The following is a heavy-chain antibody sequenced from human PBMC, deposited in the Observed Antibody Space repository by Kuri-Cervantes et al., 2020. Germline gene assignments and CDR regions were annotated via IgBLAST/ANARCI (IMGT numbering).Heavy chain of an antibody. CDR1: GFTLSSYN. CDR3: STEATNTVRPDYYYHYIDV. V-gene: IGHV3-73*01. Sequence: GESLKSSCAASGFTLSSYNMIWVRQAPGMGLEWVGRIRSKADNYATTYAASVEGRVTISRDDSKNTAFLHMNSLKAEDMAVYYCSTEATNTVRPDYYYHYIDVWGKGTKVTVSS. J-gene: IGHJ6*03. CDR2: IRSKADNYAT. D-gene: IGHD4-11*01.